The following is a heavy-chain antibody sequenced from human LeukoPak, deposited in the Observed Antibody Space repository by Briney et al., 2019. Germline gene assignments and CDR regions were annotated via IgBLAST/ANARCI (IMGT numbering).Heavy chain of an antibody. Sequence: GGSLRLSCAASGLTFSDAWMTWVRQIPGKGLEWIGRIKSQTDGGTIDYAEPVKDRFIISRDDSKDTLYLQMTRLTTEDTAVYFCTTVLTPVYARFDYWGQGTLVTASS. CDR1: GLTFSDAW. CDR3: TTVLTPVYARFDY. V-gene: IGHV3-15*01. D-gene: IGHD2-2*01. CDR2: IKSQTDGGTI. J-gene: IGHJ4*02.